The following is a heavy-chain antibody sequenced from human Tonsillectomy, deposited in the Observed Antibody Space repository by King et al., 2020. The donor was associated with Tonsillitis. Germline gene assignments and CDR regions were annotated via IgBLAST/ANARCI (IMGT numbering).Heavy chain of an antibody. J-gene: IGHJ4*02. CDR1: GFTFSSYA. D-gene: IGHD3-22*01. CDR3: ARDGNGDSTYYYDSSGYPDY. V-gene: IGHV3-30-3*01. Sequence: VQLVESGGGVVQPGRSLRLSCAASGFTFSSYAMHWVSQAPGKGLEWVAVISYDGSNKYYADSVKGRFTISRDNSKNTLYLQMNSLRAEDTAVYYCARDGNGDSTYYYDSSGYPDYWGQGTLVTVSS. CDR2: ISYDGSNK.